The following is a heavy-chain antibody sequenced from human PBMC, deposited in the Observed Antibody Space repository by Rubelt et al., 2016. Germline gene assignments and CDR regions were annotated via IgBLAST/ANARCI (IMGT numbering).Heavy chain of an antibody. D-gene: IGHD2/OR15-2a*01. CDR3: AKDSNSWSFDY. CDR1: GYSFTSYY. J-gene: IGHJ4*02. Sequence: QVQLVQSGAEVKTPGASVKVSCKASGYSFTSYYMQWVRRAPGQGLEWMATINPSGYTTSSAQKFQGRVTLTREMSTSTFYMELSSLRSADTAVYYCAKDSNSWSFDYWGQGTLVTVSS. CDR2: INPSGYTT. V-gene: IGHV1-46*01.